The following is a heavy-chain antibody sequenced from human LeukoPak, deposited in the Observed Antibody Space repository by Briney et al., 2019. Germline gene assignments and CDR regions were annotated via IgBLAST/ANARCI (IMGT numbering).Heavy chain of an antibody. CDR3: ARGEYYDSSGYGALNWFDP. D-gene: IGHD3-22*01. V-gene: IGHV1-46*01. J-gene: IGHJ5*02. CDR2: INPSGGST. Sequence: ASVKVSCKASGYTFTRYYMHWVRQAPGQGLEWMGIINPSGGSTSYAQKFQGRVTMTRDTSTSTVYMELSSLRSEDTAVYYCARGEYYDSSGYGALNWFDPWGHGTLVTVSS. CDR1: GYTFTRYY.